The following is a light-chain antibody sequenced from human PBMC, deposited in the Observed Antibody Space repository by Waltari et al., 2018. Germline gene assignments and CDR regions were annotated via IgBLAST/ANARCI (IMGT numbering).Light chain of an antibody. J-gene: IGKJ3*01. V-gene: IGKV1-33*01. Sequence: DIQLTQSPSPLSASVGERVTITCQASQDIENFVNWYQQTPGKAPKLLIYDASNLATGVPFRFSESGSGTDFTFTIASLQPEDMATYFCQQYQNLPSFGPGTKVDLK. CDR2: DAS. CDR3: QQYQNLPS. CDR1: QDIENF.